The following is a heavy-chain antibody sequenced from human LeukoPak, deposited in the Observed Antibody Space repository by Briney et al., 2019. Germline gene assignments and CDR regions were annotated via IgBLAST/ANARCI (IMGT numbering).Heavy chain of an antibody. CDR2: INPNSGGT. V-gene: IGHV1-2*02. J-gene: IGHJ6*02. Sequence: ASVTVSCKASGYTFTGYYMHWVRQAPGQGLEWVGWINPNSGGTNYAQKFQGRVTMTRDTSISTAYMELSRLRSDDTAVYYCAREGGWSLFGELLYPHYYYYGMDVWGQGTTVTVSS. CDR1: GYTFTGYY. CDR3: AREGGWSLFGELLYPHYYYYGMDV. D-gene: IGHD3-10*02.